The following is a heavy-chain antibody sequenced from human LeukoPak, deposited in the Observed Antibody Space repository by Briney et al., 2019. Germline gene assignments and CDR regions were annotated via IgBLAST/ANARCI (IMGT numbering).Heavy chain of an antibody. D-gene: IGHD3-22*01. CDR3: ARALYYYYDSSGSGYFDY. V-gene: IGHV4-34*01. Sequence: SETLSLTCAVYGGSFSGYYWSWIRQPPGKGLEWIGEINHSGSTNYNPSLKSRVTISVDTSKNQFSLKLSSVTAADTAVYYCARALYYYYDSSGSGYFDYWGQGTLVTVSS. CDR2: INHSGST. CDR1: GGSFSGYY. J-gene: IGHJ4*02.